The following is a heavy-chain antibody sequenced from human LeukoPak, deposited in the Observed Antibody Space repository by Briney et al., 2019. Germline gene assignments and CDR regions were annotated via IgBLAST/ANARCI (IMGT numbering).Heavy chain of an antibody. CDR2: ISGSGSDI. J-gene: IGHJ3*02. CDR1: GFSFSDSY. V-gene: IGHV3-11*01. Sequence: GGSLRLSCVVSGFSFSDSYMTWIRQTPGKGLEWLAYISGSGSDIYYADSVKGRFTISRDNAKNSLYLQMNSLRPEDTALYYCAKGGYCSSTSCFRVQDAFDIWGQGTMVTVSS. CDR3: AKGGYCSSTSCFRVQDAFDI. D-gene: IGHD2-2*01.